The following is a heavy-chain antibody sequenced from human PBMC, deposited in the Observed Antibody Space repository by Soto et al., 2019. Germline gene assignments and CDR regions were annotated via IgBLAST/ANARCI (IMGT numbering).Heavy chain of an antibody. CDR3: AIDLGQQLVLNYGRDV. Sequence: QVHLVESGGGVVQPGTSLRLSCAPSGFTFSSYGMYWVRQAPGKGLEWVAVVSYAGNNKYYADSVKGRFTISRDNAKNMLYLQMNGLRAEDTAVYYCAIDLGQQLVLNYGRDVWGQGTTVTVPS. V-gene: IGHV3-30*03. D-gene: IGHD6-13*01. CDR2: VSYAGNNK. CDR1: GFTFSSYG. J-gene: IGHJ6*01.